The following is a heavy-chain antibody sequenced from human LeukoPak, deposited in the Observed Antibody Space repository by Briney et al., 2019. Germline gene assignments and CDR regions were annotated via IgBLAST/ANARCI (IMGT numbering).Heavy chain of an antibody. CDR1: GFTFDDYA. D-gene: IGHD6-13*01. V-gene: IGHV3-9*01. Sequence: GGSLRLSCAASGFTFDDYAMHWVRHAPGKGLEWVSGISWNSGSIGYADSVKGRFTISRDNAKNSLYLQMNSLRAEDTALYYCAKDSSPGIAAAGTFDYWGQGTLVTVSS. CDR2: ISWNSGSI. J-gene: IGHJ4*02. CDR3: AKDSSPGIAAAGTFDY.